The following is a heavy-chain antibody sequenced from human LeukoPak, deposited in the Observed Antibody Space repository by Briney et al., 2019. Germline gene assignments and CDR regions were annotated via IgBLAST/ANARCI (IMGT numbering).Heavy chain of an antibody. CDR2: ISAYNGNT. Sequence: GASVKVSCKASGYTFTSYGISWVRQAPGQGLERMGWISAYNGNTNYAQKLQGRVTMTTDTSTSTAYMELRSLRSDDTAVYYCARVLQVYYYDSSGYYTDAFDIWGQGTMVTVSS. CDR1: GYTFTSYG. D-gene: IGHD3-22*01. CDR3: ARVLQVYYYDSSGYYTDAFDI. V-gene: IGHV1-18*01. J-gene: IGHJ3*02.